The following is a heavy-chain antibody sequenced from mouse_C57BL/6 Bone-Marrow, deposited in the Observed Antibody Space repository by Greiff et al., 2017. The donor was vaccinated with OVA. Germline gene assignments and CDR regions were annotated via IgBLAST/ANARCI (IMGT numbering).Heavy chain of an antibody. D-gene: IGHD2-3*01. CDR3: ARVESMMVTAWFAY. V-gene: IGHV1-39*01. Sequence: EVQLQQSGPELVKPGASVKISCKASGYSFTDYNMNWLKQSNGKSLEWIGVINPNYGTTSYNQKFKGKATLTVDQSSSTAYMQLNSLTSEDSAVYYCARVESMMVTAWFAYWGQGTLVTVSA. J-gene: IGHJ3*01. CDR2: INPNYGTT. CDR1: GYSFTDYN.